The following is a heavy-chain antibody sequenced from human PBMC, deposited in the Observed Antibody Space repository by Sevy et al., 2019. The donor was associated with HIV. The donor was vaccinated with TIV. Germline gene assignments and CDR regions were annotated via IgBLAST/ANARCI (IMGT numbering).Heavy chain of an antibody. Sequence: GGSLRLSCAASGLIFSDYYMGWVRQAPGKGLEWVADIISGNTYTNYADSVKGRFTISRDNAKKSLYLQMNTLRAEDTAVYYCARLRVIASAPYYFDYWGQGALVTVSS. CDR1: GLIFSDYY. CDR3: ARLRVIASAPYYFDY. V-gene: IGHV3-11*06. D-gene: IGHD2-21*01. J-gene: IGHJ4*02. CDR2: IISGNTYT.